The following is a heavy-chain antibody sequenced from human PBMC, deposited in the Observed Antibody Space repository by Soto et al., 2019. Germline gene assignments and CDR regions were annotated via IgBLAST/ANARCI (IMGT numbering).Heavy chain of an antibody. CDR3: ARGAAAGTPPFDY. CDR1: GFTFSSYS. CDR2: ISSSSSYI. V-gene: IGHV3-21*01. Sequence: EVQLVESGGGLVQPGGSLRLSCAASGFTFSSYSMNWVRQAPGKGLEWVSSISSSSSYIYYADSVKGRFTISRDNAKNSLYLQMNSLRAEDTAVYYCARGAAAGTPPFDYWGQGTLVTVSS. J-gene: IGHJ4*02. D-gene: IGHD6-13*01.